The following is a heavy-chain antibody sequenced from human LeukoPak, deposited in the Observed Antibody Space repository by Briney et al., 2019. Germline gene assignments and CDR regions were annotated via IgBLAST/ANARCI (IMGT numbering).Heavy chain of an antibody. CDR1: GFTFSSYW. Sequence: PGGSLRLSCAASGFTFSSYWMSWVRQAPGKGLEWVANIKQDGSEKYYVDSVKGRFTISRDNAKNSLYLQMNSLRAEDTAVYYCARGASGSYSTNDYWGQGTLVTVSS. CDR3: ARGASGSYSTNDY. J-gene: IGHJ4*02. V-gene: IGHV3-7*01. D-gene: IGHD3-10*01. CDR2: IKQDGSEK.